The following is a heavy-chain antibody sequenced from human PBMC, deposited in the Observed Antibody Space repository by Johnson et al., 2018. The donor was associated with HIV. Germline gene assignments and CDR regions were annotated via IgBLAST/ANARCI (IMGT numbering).Heavy chain of an antibody. Sequence: QVQLVESGGGVVQPGRSVRLSCAASGFTFNNYAMHWVRQAPGKGLEWVAVISYDGSYEYYADSVKGRFTISRDNFQNTLYLQMNSMRDEDTAVYCCARPYILLQLVVAFDIWGQGTMVTFSS. CDR3: ARPYILLQLVVAFDI. J-gene: IGHJ3*02. V-gene: IGHV3-30*04. CDR2: ISYDGSYE. CDR1: GFTFNNYA. D-gene: IGHD6-6*01.